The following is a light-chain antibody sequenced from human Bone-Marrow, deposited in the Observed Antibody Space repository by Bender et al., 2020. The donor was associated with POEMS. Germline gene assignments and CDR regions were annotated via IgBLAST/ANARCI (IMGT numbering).Light chain of an antibody. V-gene: IGLV2-14*01. J-gene: IGLJ3*02. Sequence: QSALTQPASVSGSPGQSITISCTGTSSDVGGYNYVSWYQQHPGKAPKLMIYEVSNRPSGVSNRFSGSKSGNTASLTISVLQAEDEADYYCSSYRSSSTWVFGGGTKLTVL. CDR2: EVS. CDR1: SSDVGGYNY. CDR3: SSYRSSSTWV.